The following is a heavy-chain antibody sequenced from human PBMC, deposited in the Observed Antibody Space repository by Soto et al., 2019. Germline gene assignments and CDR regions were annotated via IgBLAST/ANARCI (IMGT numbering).Heavy chain of an antibody. J-gene: IGHJ4*02. Sequence: QVQLVQSGAEVKKPGSSVKVSCLASGVTFNTFAISWVRQAPGQGLEYMGGIIPMFGTAHYAQKFQGRVTITADESTRTVYMELSSLRSEATAVYYCGRFSPPRGYYAYWGQGTLVTVSS. CDR3: GRFSPPRGYYAY. V-gene: IGHV1-69*01. CDR2: IIPMFGTA. CDR1: GVTFNTFA. D-gene: IGHD3-22*01.